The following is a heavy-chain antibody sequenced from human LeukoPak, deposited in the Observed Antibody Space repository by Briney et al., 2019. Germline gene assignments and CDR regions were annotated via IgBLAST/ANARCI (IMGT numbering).Heavy chain of an antibody. CDR2: ISGRGGTT. CDR1: GFTFSSYA. D-gene: IGHD6-13*01. V-gene: IGHV3-23*01. CDR3: AKARTSSSWYVAPYSDY. Sequence: GGSLRLSCAASGFTFSSYAMSWVRQAPGKGLEWVSTISGRGGTTNYADFVKGRFTISRDNSKSTLYLQMNSLRAEDTAVYYCAKARTSSSWYVAPYSDYWGQGTLVTVSS. J-gene: IGHJ4*02.